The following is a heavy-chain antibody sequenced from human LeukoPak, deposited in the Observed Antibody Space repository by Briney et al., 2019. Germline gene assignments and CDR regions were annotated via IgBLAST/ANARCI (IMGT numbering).Heavy chain of an antibody. J-gene: IGHJ4*02. D-gene: IGHD4-17*01. CDR3: ARGHYGDYRRYPFDY. CDR2: INHSGST. CDR1: GGSFSGYY. Sequence: TASETLSLTCAVYGGSFSGYYWSWIRQPPGKGLEWIGEINHSGSTNYNPSLKSRVTISVDTSKNQFSLKLSSVTAADTAVYYCARGHYGDYRRYPFDYWGQGTLVTVSS. V-gene: IGHV4-34*01.